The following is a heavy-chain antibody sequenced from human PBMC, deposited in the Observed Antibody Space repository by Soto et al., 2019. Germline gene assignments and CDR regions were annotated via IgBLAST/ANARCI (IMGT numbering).Heavy chain of an antibody. V-gene: IGHV4-34*01. Sequence: SETLSLTCAVYGGPFSGYYWSWIRQPPGKGLEWIGEINHSGSTNYNPSLKSRVTISVDTSKNQFSLKLSSVTAADTALYYCARGRKRAGIAARIQPVDYWGQGTLVTVSS. CDR3: ARGRKRAGIAARIQPVDY. CDR2: INHSGST. D-gene: IGHD6-6*01. CDR1: GGPFSGYY. J-gene: IGHJ4*02.